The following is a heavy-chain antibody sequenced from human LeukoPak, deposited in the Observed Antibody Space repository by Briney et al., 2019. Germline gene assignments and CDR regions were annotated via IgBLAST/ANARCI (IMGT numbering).Heavy chain of an antibody. V-gene: IGHV1-8*02. CDR1: GYTFPSYH. Sequence: ASVKVSCKASGYTFPSYHMHWVRQATGQGLEWMGWMNPNSGNTGYAQKFQGRVTMTRNTSISTAYMELSSLRSEDTAVYYCARVDCSGGSCTISPFDYWGQGTLVTVSS. J-gene: IGHJ4*02. CDR3: ARVDCSGGSCTISPFDY. D-gene: IGHD2-15*01. CDR2: MNPNSGNT.